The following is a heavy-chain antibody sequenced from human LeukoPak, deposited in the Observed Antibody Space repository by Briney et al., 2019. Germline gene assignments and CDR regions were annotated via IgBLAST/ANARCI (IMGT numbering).Heavy chain of an antibody. V-gene: IGHV4-61*01. D-gene: IGHD5-12*01. CDR2: IYYGGST. CDR1: GGSVSSGSYY. CDR3: AGQYSGYDSGAEYFQH. Sequence: PSETLSLTCTVSGGSVSSGSYYWSWIRQPPGKGLEWIGYIYYGGSTNYNPSLKSRVTISVDTSKNQFSLKLSSVTAADTAVYYCAGQYSGYDSGAEYFQHWGQGTLVTVSS. J-gene: IGHJ1*01.